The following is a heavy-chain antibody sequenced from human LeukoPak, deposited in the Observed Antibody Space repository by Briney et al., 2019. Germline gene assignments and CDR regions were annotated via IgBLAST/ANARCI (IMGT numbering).Heavy chain of an antibody. Sequence: SETLSLTRTVSGGSISSYYWSWIRQPPGKGLEWIGYIYYSGSTNYKPSLKSRVTISVETSKNQFSLKLRSVTAADTAVYYCARVTGYMIEDYFDYWGQGTLVTVSS. CDR1: GGSISSYY. V-gene: IGHV4-59*01. J-gene: IGHJ4*02. D-gene: IGHD3-22*01. CDR2: IYYSGST. CDR3: ARVTGYMIEDYFDY.